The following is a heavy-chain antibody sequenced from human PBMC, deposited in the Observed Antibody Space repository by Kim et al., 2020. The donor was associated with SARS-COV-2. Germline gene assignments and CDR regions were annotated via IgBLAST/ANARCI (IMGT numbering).Heavy chain of an antibody. J-gene: IGHJ4*02. Sequence: YAEKVQGGVTMTRDKSTSTVYLELSSLRSEDTAVYYCARDGLLWFGAVDYWGQGTLVTVSS. D-gene: IGHD3-10*01. CDR3: ARDGLLWFGAVDY. V-gene: IGHV1-46*01.